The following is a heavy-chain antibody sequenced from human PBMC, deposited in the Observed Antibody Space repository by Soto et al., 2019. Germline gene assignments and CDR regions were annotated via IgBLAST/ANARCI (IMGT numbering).Heavy chain of an antibody. CDR1: GYTFTSYA. V-gene: IGHV1-3*01. D-gene: IGHD2-21*02. Sequence: EASVKVSCKASGYTFTSYAMHWVRQAPGQRLEWMGWINAGNGNTKYSQKFQGRVTITRDTSASTAYMELSSLRSEDTAVYYCARSIVVVTALDYWGQGTLDTVSS. CDR3: ARSIVVVTALDY. CDR2: INAGNGNT. J-gene: IGHJ4*02.